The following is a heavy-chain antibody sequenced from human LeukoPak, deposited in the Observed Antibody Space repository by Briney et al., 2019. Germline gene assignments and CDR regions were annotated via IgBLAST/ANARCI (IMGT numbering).Heavy chain of an antibody. J-gene: IGHJ6*02. D-gene: IGHD2-15*01. CDR2: TYYRSQWYS. CDR3: ARDRSWGSGYSYGMDV. Sequence: SQTLSLTCAISGDSVSSNSAAWNWIRQSPSRGLEWLGRTYYRSQWYSDYAVSVRSRITVNPDTSKNQFSLQLNSVTPEDTAVYYCARDRSWGSGYSYGMDVWGQGTTVTVSS. V-gene: IGHV6-1*01. CDR1: GDSVSSNSAA.